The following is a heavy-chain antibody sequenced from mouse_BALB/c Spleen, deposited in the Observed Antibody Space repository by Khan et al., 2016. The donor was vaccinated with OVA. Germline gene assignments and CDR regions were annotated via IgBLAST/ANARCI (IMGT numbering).Heavy chain of an antibody. CDR1: GYSITSGYA. Sequence: EVQLQESGPGLVKPSQSLSLTCTVTGYSITSGYAWNWIRQFPGNKLECMGYIRYSGVTSYTPSLKSRISITRDTSKNPFFLQLNSVTTEDTATNYDASGDYYGYYFDYWGQGTTLTVSS. J-gene: IGHJ2*01. V-gene: IGHV3-2*02. CDR2: IRYSGVT. CDR3: ASGDYYGYYFDY. D-gene: IGHD1-1*01.